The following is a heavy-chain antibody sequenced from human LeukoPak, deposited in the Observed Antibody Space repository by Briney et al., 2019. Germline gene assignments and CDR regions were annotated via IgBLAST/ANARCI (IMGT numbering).Heavy chain of an antibody. J-gene: IGHJ2*01. D-gene: IGHD6-19*01. Sequence: SETLPLTCAVYGGSFSGYYWSWIRQPPGKGLEWIGEINHSGSTNYNPSLKSRVTISVDTSKNQFSLKLSSVTAADTAVYYCARGGSSSGWYAPLRYFDLWGRGTLVTVSS. CDR2: INHSGST. V-gene: IGHV4-34*01. CDR1: GGSFSGYY. CDR3: ARGGSSSGWYAPLRYFDL.